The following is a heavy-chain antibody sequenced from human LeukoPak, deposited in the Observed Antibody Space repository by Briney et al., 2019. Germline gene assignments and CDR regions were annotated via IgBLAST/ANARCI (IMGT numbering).Heavy chain of an antibody. CDR2: IYHSGST. J-gene: IGHJ4*02. Sequence: SETLSLTCTVSGGSISSGGYYWSWIRQPPGKGLEWIGYIYHSGSTYYNPSLRSRVTISVDRSKNQFSLKLSSVTAADTAVYYCARSLGDYFDYWGQGTLVTVSS. D-gene: IGHD3-16*01. CDR1: GGSISSGGYY. V-gene: IGHV4-30-2*01. CDR3: ARSLGDYFDY.